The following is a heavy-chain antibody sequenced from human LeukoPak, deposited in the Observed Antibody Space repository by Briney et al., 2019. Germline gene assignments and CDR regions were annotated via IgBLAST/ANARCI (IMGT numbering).Heavy chain of an antibody. J-gene: IGHJ6*02. D-gene: IGHD3-10*01. Sequence: ASVKVSCKASGYTFTSYGISWVRQAPGQGLEWMGWISAYNGNTNYAQKLQGRVTMTTDTSTSTAYMELGSLRSDDTAVYYCARGGPLWFGEFLYGMDVWGQGTTVTVSS. V-gene: IGHV1-18*01. CDR2: ISAYNGNT. CDR3: ARGGPLWFGEFLYGMDV. CDR1: GYTFTSYG.